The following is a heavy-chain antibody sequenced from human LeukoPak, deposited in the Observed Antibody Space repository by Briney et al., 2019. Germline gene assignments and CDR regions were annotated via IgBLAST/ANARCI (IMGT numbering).Heavy chain of an antibody. CDR1: GGSLNRYS. CDR3: ARRGVAVST. V-gene: IGHV4-34*01. CDR2: INHSGVT. Sequence: SETLSLTCAVYGGSLNRYSWNWIRQPPGKGLEWIGEINHSGVTNYDPSLKSRLTISVDTSKNQFSLRLTSVTAADTAVYYCARRGVAVSTWGQGTPVTVSS. D-gene: IGHD3-10*01. J-gene: IGHJ5*02.